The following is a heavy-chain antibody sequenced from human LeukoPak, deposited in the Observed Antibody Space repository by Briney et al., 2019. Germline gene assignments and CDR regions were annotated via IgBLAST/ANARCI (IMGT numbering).Heavy chain of an antibody. CDR3: ARRGWYNSGWYYLDY. CDR2: IYYSGST. J-gene: IGHJ4*02. V-gene: IGHV4-59*01. Sequence: SETLSLTCTVSGGSISSYYWSWIRQPPGKGLEWTGYIYYSGSTNSNPSLKSRVTISVDTSKNQFSLKLRSVTAADTAVYYCARRGWYNSGWYYLDYWGQGTLVTVSS. CDR1: GGSISSYY. D-gene: IGHD6-19*01.